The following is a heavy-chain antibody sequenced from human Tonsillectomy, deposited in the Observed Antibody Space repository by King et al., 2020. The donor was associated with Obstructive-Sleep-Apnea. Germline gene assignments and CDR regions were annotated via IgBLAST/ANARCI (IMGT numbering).Heavy chain of an antibody. V-gene: IGHV1-46*01. CDR3: ARDLRDDSDSYYLFAH. CDR1: GYTFTSYY. D-gene: IGHD1-26*01. CDR2: INPSLGST. J-gene: IGHJ4*02. Sequence: QLVQSGAEVKKPGASVKVACKASGYTFTSYYMHWGRQSPGQGLEWRGIINPSLGSTSDAQKFQGRVTMTRDKSTSTVYMELSSLRSEDTAVYYCARDLRDDSDSYYLFAHWGQGTLVTASS.